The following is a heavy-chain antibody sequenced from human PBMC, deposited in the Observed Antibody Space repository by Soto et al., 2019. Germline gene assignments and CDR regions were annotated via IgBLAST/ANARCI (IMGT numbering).Heavy chain of an antibody. CDR1: GGSFSGYY. CDR3: ARLKRAAAGKRNWFDP. CDR2: INHSGST. Sequence: SETLSLTCAVYGGSFSGYYWSWIRQPPGKGLEWIGEINHSGSTNYNPSLKSRVTISVDTSKNQFSLKLSSVTAADTAVYYCARLKRAAAGKRNWFDPWGQGTLVTVSS. J-gene: IGHJ5*02. D-gene: IGHD6-13*01. V-gene: IGHV4-34*01.